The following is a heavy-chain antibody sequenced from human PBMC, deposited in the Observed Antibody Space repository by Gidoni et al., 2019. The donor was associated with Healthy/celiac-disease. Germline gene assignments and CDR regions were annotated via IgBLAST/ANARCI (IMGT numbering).Heavy chain of an antibody. CDR1: GSTFSDYY. CDR3: ARGGEWLLRVAFDI. Sequence: VQLGESRGGLVKPGGDRGHHCAASGSTFSDYYRSWIRQAPGKGLEWVSYISSSGSTISYADSVKGRFTISRDNAKNSLYLQMNSLRAEDTAVYYCARGGEWLLRVAFDIWGQGTMVTVSS. D-gene: IGHD3-3*01. CDR2: ISSSGSTI. V-gene: IGHV3-11*01. J-gene: IGHJ3*02.